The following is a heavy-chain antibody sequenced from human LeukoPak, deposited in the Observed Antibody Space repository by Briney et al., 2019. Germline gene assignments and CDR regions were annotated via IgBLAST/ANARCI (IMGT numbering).Heavy chain of an antibody. V-gene: IGHV3-7*01. D-gene: IGHD3-10*01. CDR2: IKQDGSEK. Sequence: GGSLRLSCAASGFTFSSYWMSWVRQAPGKGLEWVANIKQDGSEKYYVDSVKGRFTISRDNAKNSLYLQMNSLRAEDTAVYYCARDTGGSGSYKTLYYFDYWGQGTLVTVSS. CDR3: ARDTGGSGSYKTLYYFDY. J-gene: IGHJ4*02. CDR1: GFTFSSYW.